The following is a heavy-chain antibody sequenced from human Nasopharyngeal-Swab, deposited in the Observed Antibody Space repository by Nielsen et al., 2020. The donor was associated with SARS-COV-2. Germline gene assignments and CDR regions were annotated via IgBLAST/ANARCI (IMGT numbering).Heavy chain of an antibody. V-gene: IGHV1-46*01. D-gene: IGHD1-7*01. J-gene: IGHJ5*02. CDR3: GRDLTGTTSGWSDP. CDR2: INPSGGST. Sequence: ASVKVSCKASGYTFTSYYMHWVRQAPGQGLEWMGIINPSGGSTSYAQKFQGRVTMTRDTSTSTVYMDLRSLRPDDTGVYFCGRDLTGTTSGWSDPWGQGTLVIVSS. CDR1: GYTFTSYY.